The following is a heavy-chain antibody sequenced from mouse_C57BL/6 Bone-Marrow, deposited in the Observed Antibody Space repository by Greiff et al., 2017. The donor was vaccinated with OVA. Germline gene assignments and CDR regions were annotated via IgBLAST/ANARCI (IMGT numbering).Heavy chain of an antibody. V-gene: IGHV5-6*01. Sequence: EVKVVESGGDLVKPGGSLKLSCAASGFTFSSYGMSWVRQTPDKRLEWVATISSGGSYTYYPDSVKGRFTISRDNAKNTLYLQRSSLKSEDTAMYYCARYGKDYWGQGTTLTVSS. J-gene: IGHJ2*01. CDR3: ARYGKDY. CDR1: GFTFSSYG. D-gene: IGHD2-10*02. CDR2: ISSGGSYT.